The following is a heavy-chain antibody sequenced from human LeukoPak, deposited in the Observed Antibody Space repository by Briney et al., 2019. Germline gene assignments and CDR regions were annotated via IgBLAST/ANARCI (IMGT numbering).Heavy chain of an antibody. CDR2: IYFSGST. CDR1: GDPISSGDYY. CDR3: ARDVVVVAAFDY. J-gene: IGHJ4*02. Sequence: SQPQSLPCTLSGDPISSGDYYWRWIRQPPRKGLEWIGYIYFSGSTYYHPSLKSRVTISVDTSKNQVSLKLSSVTAADTAVYYCARDVVVVAAFDYWGQGTLVTVSS. D-gene: IGHD2-15*01. V-gene: IGHV4-30-4*01.